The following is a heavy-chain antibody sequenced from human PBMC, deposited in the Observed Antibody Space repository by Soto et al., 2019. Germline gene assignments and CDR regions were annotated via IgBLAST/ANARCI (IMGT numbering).Heavy chain of an antibody. CDR2: SSNSGSFT. CDR3: VRSGDNYNLLDY. J-gene: IGHJ4*02. Sequence: PGGSLRLSCAASGSTFSDHYMSWIRQAPGKGLEWIGYSSNSGSFTRYADSVKGRFSISRDNAKNSLYLQINSLRGDDTAIYYCVRSGDNYNLLDYWGQGTPVTVSS. D-gene: IGHD1-1*01. V-gene: IGHV3-11*06. CDR1: GSTFSDHY.